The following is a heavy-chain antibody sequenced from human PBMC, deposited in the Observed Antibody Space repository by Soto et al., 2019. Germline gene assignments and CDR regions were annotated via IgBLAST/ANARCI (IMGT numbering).Heavy chain of an antibody. D-gene: IGHD2-21*02. CDR3: ASKAACGGDCYAFDS. Sequence: QVQLVQSGAEVKKPGSSXXISCKASGGTFSSNTINWVRQAAGQGLEWMGGIIPIFGTANYAQKFQGRVTITADKSTNTEYMELSSLTSEDTAVYYCASKAACGGDCYAFDSWGQGTLVTVSS. J-gene: IGHJ4*02. CDR1: GGTFSSNT. CDR2: IIPIFGTA. V-gene: IGHV1-69*06.